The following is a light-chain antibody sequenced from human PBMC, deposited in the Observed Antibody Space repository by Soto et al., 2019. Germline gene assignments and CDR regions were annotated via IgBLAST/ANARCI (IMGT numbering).Light chain of an antibody. Sequence: EIVLTQSPGTLSLSPGERATLSCRASQSVNSNYLAWYQRKPGQAPRLLIYGASNRATDIPYRFSASGSGTDFTRTITRREAEDFAVYYCQQYDSTPPTFGQGTKVEVK. V-gene: IGKV3-20*01. CDR1: QSVNSNY. CDR3: QQYDSTPPT. J-gene: IGKJ1*01. CDR2: GAS.